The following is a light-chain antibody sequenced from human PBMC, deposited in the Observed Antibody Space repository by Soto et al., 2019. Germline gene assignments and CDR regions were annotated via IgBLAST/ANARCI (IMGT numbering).Light chain of an antibody. CDR1: QSISSY. CDR3: QQSYSTPPT. J-gene: IGKJ1*01. CDR2: AAS. V-gene: IGKV1-39*01. Sequence: DIQMTQSPSSLSASVGDRCTITCRASQSISSYLNWYQQKPGKAPKLLIYAASSLQSGVPSRFSGSGSGTDFTLTISSLQPEDFATYYCQQSYSTPPTFGQGTKVDIK.